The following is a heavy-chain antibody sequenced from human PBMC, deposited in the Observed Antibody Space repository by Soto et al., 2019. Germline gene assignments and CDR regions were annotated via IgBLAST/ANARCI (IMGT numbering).Heavy chain of an antibody. CDR1: GFTFSSYV. D-gene: IGHD2-15*01. CDR3: AKDGLGSCTGGTCYGTEY. J-gene: IGHJ4*01. Sequence: EVQLLESGGSLVQPGRSLRLSCAASGFTFSSYVMRWVRQAPGKGLEWVSTISGSGASIYDADSVKGRFTISRDNSKNTVYLQMNRPRAAATAVYYCAKDGLGSCTGGTCYGTEYWGSGTLVTVSS. V-gene: IGHV3-23*01. CDR2: ISGSGASI.